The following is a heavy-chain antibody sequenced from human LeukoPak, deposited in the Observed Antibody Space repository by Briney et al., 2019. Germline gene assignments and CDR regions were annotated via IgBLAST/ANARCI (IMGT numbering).Heavy chain of an antibody. D-gene: IGHD4-11*01. CDR3: ARRGGDDYSNYYYYYMDV. Sequence: SETLSLTCTVSGGSISTTSYYWGWIRQPPGKGPEWIGSIFYSGTTYYNPSLKSRVTISVDTSKNQFSLKLSSVTAADTAVYYCARRGGDDYSNYYYYYMDVWGKGTTVTVSS. J-gene: IGHJ6*03. CDR2: IFYSGTT. CDR1: GGSISTTSYY. V-gene: IGHV4-39*07.